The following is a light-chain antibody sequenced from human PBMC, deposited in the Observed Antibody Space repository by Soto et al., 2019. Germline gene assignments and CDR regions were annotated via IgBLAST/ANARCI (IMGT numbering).Light chain of an antibody. CDR2: GAS. V-gene: IGKV1-39*01. J-gene: IGKJ5*01. CDR1: QPISNY. Sequence: DVQMTQSPSSLSASVGDRVTITCRASQPISNYLNWYQQKAGEAPKVLIFGASSLQSGVPSKFSGSGYGTDFTLIINSLHPDDFATYYCQQTHAVPLSFGQGTRLEI. CDR3: QQTHAVPLS.